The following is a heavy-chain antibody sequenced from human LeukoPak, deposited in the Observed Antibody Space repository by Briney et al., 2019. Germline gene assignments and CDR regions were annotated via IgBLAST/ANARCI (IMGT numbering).Heavy chain of an antibody. V-gene: IGHV1-69*13. Sequence: ASVKVSCKASGGTFSSYAISWVRQAPGQGLEWMGGIIPIFGTANYAQKFQGRVTITADGSTSTAYMELSSLRSEDTAVYYCARGRVAVAGTGYYYYGMDVWGKGTTVTVSS. CDR3: ARGRVAVAGTGYYYYGMDV. J-gene: IGHJ6*04. CDR2: IIPIFGTA. CDR1: GGTFSSYA. D-gene: IGHD6-19*01.